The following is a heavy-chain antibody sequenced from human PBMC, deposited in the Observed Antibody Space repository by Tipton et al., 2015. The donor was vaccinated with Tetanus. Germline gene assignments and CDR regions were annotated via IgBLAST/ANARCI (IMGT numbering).Heavy chain of an antibody. CDR3: AGGNCRDGGCNFGF. CDR1: GYIFTNYW. CDR2: IYPGDSDT. J-gene: IGHJ4*02. Sequence: VQLVQSGGEVKKPGESLKISCKGSGYIFTNYWIGWVRQKPGKGLGWMGIIYPGDSDTRYSPSFQGQVTISVDKSINTAYLQWSSLKASDTSMFYWAGGNCRDGGCNFGFWGQGALVTVAS. V-gene: IGHV5-51*01. D-gene: IGHD2-15*01.